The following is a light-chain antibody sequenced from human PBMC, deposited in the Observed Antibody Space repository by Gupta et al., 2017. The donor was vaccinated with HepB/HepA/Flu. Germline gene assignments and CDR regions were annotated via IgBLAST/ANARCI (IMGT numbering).Light chain of an antibody. CDR3: QQRINGHPSIT. J-gene: IGKJ4*01. CDR2: DAS. V-gene: IGKV3-11*01. CDR1: QSVSSY. Sequence: ESLLTQSPATLALSPGERATLSCRASQSVSSYLAWYQQKPGQAPRLLIYDASNRATGIPARFSGSGSGTDFTLTISSIVPADFEVYYRQQRINGHPSITFGSGTKVEIK.